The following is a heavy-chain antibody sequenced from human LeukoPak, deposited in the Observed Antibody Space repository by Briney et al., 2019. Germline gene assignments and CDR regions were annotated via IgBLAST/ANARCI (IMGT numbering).Heavy chain of an antibody. CDR3: ARDLTYYYDSSGLRHTFDI. V-gene: IGHV4-4*07. D-gene: IGHD3-22*01. CDR1: GGSITSYY. Sequence: SETLSLTCTVSGGSITSYYWSWIRQPAGKGLEWIGRIYTSGNTNYNPSLKSRVTMSIDASKNQFSLKLSYVTAADTAIYYCARDLTYYYDSSGLRHTFDIWGQGTMVTVSS. CDR2: IYTSGNT. J-gene: IGHJ3*02.